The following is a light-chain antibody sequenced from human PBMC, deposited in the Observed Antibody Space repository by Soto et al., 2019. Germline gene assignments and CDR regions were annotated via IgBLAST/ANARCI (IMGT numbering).Light chain of an antibody. CDR1: SSDVVTYNY. CDR3: SSYSSTSTLVV. J-gene: IGLJ2*01. CDR2: EVR. Sequence: SALTQPASVSGSPGQSITISCTGTSSDVVTYNYVSWYQQHPGKAPKLIIYEVRHRPSGASNRFSGSKSGNTASLTISGLQAEDEADYHCSSYSSTSTLVVFGGGTKLTVL. V-gene: IGLV2-14*01.